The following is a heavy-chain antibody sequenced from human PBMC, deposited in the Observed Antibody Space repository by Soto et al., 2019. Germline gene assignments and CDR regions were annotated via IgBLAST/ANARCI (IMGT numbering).Heavy chain of an antibody. D-gene: IGHD6-13*01. CDR1: GGSISSYY. CDR2: IYYSGST. J-gene: IGHJ4*02. V-gene: IGHV4-59*01. Sequence: QVQLQESGPGLVKPSETLSLTCTVSGGSISSYYWNWIRQPPGKGLEWIGYIYYSGSTNYNPSLKSRVTISIDTSKNQFSLKLSSVNAADTAVYYCARSEQQLEFDYWGQGTLVTVSS. CDR3: ARSEQQLEFDY.